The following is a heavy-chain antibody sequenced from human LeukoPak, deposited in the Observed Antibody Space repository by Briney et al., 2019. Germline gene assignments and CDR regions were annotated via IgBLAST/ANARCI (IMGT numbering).Heavy chain of an antibody. V-gene: IGHV3-21*01. CDR2: ISSSSTYI. CDR1: GFIFSSYS. J-gene: IGHJ4*02. D-gene: IGHD1-26*01. Sequence: GGSLRLSCAASGFIFSSYSMNWVRQAPGKGLEWVSSISSSSTYIYYADSVKGRFTISRDNSKNTLFLQMHSLRPEDTALYYCAKGLGYYSDYWGQGTLVTVSS. CDR3: AKGLGYYSDY.